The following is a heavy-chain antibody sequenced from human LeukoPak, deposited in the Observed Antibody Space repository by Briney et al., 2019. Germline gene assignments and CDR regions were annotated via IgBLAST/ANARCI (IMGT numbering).Heavy chain of an antibody. J-gene: IGHJ3*02. CDR1: GYSISSGYY. D-gene: IGHD3-22*01. CDR3: ARVRYYYDSSAYHDAFDI. Sequence: SETLSLTCAVSGYSISSGYYWGWIRQPPGKGLEWIGSIYHSGSTYYNPSLKSRVTISVETSKKQFSLKLSSVTDADTVVFFCARVRYYYDSSAYHDAFDIWGQGTMVTVSS. CDR2: IYHSGST. V-gene: IGHV4-38-2*01.